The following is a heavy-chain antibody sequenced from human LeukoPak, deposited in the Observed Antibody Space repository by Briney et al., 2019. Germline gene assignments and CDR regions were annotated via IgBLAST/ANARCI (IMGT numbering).Heavy chain of an antibody. V-gene: IGHV1-18*01. CDR1: GYTFTSYG. D-gene: IGHD4-17*01. Sequence: GSVKVSCKASGYTFTSYGISWVRQAPGQGLEGMGWISAYNGNTNYAQKLQGRVTMTTDTSTSTAYMELRSLRYDDTAVYYCARDYGDYDPNWFDPWGQGTLVTVSS. J-gene: IGHJ5*02. CDR3: ARDYGDYDPNWFDP. CDR2: ISAYNGNT.